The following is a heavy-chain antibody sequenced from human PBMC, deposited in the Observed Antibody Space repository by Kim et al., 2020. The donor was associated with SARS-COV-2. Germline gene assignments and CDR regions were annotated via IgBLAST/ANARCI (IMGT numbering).Heavy chain of an antibody. D-gene: IGHD3-16*01. Sequence: GGSLRLSCAASGFTFSTYAMHWVRQPPGKGLEWVAFISSDGSKTYYEDSVKGRFTISRDNSKNTVYLQMNSLRDEDTTVYYCAREWGCWSQGTLVTVSS. CDR1: GFTFSTYA. CDR3: AREWGC. J-gene: IGHJ4*02. V-gene: IGHV3-30-3*01. CDR2: ISSDGSKT.